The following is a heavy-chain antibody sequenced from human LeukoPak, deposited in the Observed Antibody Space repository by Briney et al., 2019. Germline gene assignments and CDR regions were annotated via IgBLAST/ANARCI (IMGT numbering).Heavy chain of an antibody. CDR3: VKEGVEYSYSYGDY. Sequence: PGGSLRLSRAASGFSFNNYAMYWVRQAPGKGLEWVALISYDGGDKYYAESMKGRITISRDNAENTLYLQMNNLRPDDTAFYFCVKEGVEYSYSYGDYWGQGTLVTVSS. D-gene: IGHD3-16*01. CDR1: GFSFNNYA. CDR2: ISYDGGDK. J-gene: IGHJ4*02. V-gene: IGHV3-30*18.